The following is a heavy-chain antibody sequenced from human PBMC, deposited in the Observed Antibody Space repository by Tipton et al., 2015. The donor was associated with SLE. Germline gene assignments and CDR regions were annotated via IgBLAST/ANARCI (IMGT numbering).Heavy chain of an antibody. CDR2: IYSTGST. CDR1: GVYINSGGFYY. D-gene: IGHD6-19*01. CDR3: ARGVAERLGLDF. Sequence: TLSLTCNVSGVYINSGGFYYWSWIRQPAGKGLEWIGHIYSTGSTDYNPSLKSRVSISVDTSKSQFSLKLNSVTAADTALYFCARGVAERLGLDFWGQGSLVTVSS. V-gene: IGHV4-61*09. J-gene: IGHJ4*02.